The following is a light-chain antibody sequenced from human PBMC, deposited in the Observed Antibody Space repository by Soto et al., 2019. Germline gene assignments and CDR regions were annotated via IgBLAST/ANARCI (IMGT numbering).Light chain of an antibody. Sequence: DIQMTQSPSFLSASLGDRVTITCRASQTFSSFLYWYQQRPGKATKLLIYATSNFHSGVPSRFSGAGSGTDFTLTIISLQPEDFATYYCQQSYSTPYTSGQATKL. CDR1: QTFSSF. J-gene: IGKJ2*01. CDR3: QQSYSTPYT. CDR2: ATS. V-gene: IGKV1-39*01.